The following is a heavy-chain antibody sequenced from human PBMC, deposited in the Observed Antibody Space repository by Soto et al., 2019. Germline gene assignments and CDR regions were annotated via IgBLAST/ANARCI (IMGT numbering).Heavy chain of an antibody. V-gene: IGHV4-59*01. CDR3: AIVWGVRNHYFDY. D-gene: IGHD3-16*01. CDR2: IYYSGST. CDR1: GGSISSYY. Sequence: QVQLQESGPGLVKPSETLSLTCTVSGGSISSYYWSWIRQPPGKGLEWIGYIYYSGSTNYNPSLMSRVPISVDTSKTQCSPKLSSVTAADTAVYYWAIVWGVRNHYFDYWGQGTLVTGSS. J-gene: IGHJ4*02.